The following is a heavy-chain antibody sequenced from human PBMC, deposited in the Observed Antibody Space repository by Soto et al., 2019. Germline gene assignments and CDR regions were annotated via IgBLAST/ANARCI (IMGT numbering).Heavy chain of an antibody. CDR3: ASVMTTGEMDV. CDR2: IYYSGST. D-gene: IGHD4-17*01. V-gene: IGHV4-39*01. CDR1: GGSISSSSYY. Sequence: SETLSLTCTVSGGSISSSSYYWGWIRQPPGKGLEWIGSIYYSGSTYYNTSLKSRVTISVDTSKNQFSLKLSSVTAADTAVYYCASVMTTGEMDVWGQGTTVTVSS. J-gene: IGHJ6*02.